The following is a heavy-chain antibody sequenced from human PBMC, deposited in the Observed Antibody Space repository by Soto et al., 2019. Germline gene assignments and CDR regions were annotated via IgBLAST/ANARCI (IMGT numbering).Heavy chain of an antibody. CDR3: VRPRPSGENYGMDV. CDR2: LYTEGTT. CDR1: GLTVSHNY. D-gene: IGHD3-16*01. V-gene: IGHV3-53*01. Sequence: GGSLRLSCVASGLTVSHNYMAWVRQAPEMGLEWVSILYTEGTTYYADSVKGRFTISRDSSKNTLFHQMDSLRAEDTAVYYCVRPRPSGENYGMDVWGQGTTVTVSS. J-gene: IGHJ6*02.